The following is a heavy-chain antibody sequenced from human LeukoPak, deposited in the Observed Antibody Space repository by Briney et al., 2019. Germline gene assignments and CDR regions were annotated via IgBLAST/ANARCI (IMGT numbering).Heavy chain of an antibody. CDR1: GFTFSSYA. Sequence: QPGGSLRLSCAASGFTFSSYAMHGVRQAPGKGLEWVAVISYDGSNKYYADSVKGRFTISRDNSKNTLYLQMNSLRAEDTAVYYCARGRFLEWPLGYWGQGTLVTVSS. V-gene: IGHV3-30-3*01. CDR2: ISYDGSNK. D-gene: IGHD3-3*01. CDR3: ARGRFLEWPLGY. J-gene: IGHJ4*02.